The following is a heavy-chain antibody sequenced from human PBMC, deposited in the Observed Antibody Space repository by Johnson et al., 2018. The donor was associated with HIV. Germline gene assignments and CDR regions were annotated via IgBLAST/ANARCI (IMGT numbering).Heavy chain of an antibody. CDR3: ARGRDYYDSSGGQDAFDI. Sequence: MQLVESGGGVVRPGGSLRLSCAASGFTFDDYAMSWVRQAPGKGLEWVSGINWNGGSTGYADSVKGRFPISRDNAKNSLYLQMNSLRAEDTALYYCARGRDYYDSSGGQDAFDIWGQGTMVTVSS. J-gene: IGHJ3*02. V-gene: IGHV3-20*04. CDR1: GFTFDDYA. CDR2: INWNGGST. D-gene: IGHD3-22*01.